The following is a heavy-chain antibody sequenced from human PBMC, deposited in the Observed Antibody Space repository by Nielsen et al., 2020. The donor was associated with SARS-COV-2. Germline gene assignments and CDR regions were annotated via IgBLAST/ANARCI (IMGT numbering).Heavy chain of an antibody. CDR2: IYYSGST. D-gene: IGHD3-3*01. J-gene: IGHJ6*02. CDR1: GGSISSGDYY. CDR3: ARERVGGITIFGVVTRYGMDV. V-gene: IGHV4-30-4*01. Sequence: SETLSLTCTVSGGSISSGDYYWSWIRQPPGKGLEWIGYIYYSGSTYYNPSLKSRVTISVDTSKNQFSLKLSSVTAADTALNYCARERVGGITIFGVVTRYGMDVWGQGTTVTVSS.